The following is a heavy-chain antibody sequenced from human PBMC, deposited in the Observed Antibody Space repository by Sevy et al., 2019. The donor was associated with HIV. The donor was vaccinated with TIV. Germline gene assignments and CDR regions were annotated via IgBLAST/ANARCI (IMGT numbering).Heavy chain of an antibody. D-gene: IGHD2-8*01. J-gene: IGHJ4*02. Sequence: GGSLRLSCAVSGFSFSHYAFRWVRQAPGKGLEWVSLISYDGTYNYYADSVKGRFTISRDNPKNTLYLQMNSLRGNDTAVYYCARVAVSYCTNDCYHRFDYWGPGALVTVSS. CDR2: ISYDGTYN. CDR1: GFSFSHYA. CDR3: ARVAVSYCTNDCYHRFDY. V-gene: IGHV3-30-3*01.